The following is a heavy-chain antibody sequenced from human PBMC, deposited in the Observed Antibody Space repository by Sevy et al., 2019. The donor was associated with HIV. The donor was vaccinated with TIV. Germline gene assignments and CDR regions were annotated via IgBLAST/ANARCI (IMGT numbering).Heavy chain of an antibody. CDR1: GGSISSYY. V-gene: IGHV4-59*01. D-gene: IGHD6-13*01. CDR3: GRGGGSWYGGYYYYYMDV. Sequence: SETLSLTCTVSGGSISSYYWSWIRQPPGKGLEWIGYIYYSGSINYNPTLKSRVTISVDTSKNQFPLKLSPVTAADTAVYYCGRGGGSWYGGYYYYYMDVWGKGTTVTVSS. J-gene: IGHJ6*03. CDR2: IYYSGSI.